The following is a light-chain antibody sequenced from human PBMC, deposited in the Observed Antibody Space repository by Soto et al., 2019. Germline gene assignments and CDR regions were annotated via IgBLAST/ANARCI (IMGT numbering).Light chain of an antibody. Sequence: QSVLTQPPSASGSPGQSVTISCTGTSSDVGGYNYVSWYQQHPGKAPKLMIYEVSKRPSGVPDRFSGSKSGNTASLTVSGLQAEDDADYYCSSYAGSNNLGVFGTGTNVTVL. CDR3: SSYAGSNNLGV. V-gene: IGLV2-8*01. CDR1: SSDVGGYNY. CDR2: EVS. J-gene: IGLJ1*01.